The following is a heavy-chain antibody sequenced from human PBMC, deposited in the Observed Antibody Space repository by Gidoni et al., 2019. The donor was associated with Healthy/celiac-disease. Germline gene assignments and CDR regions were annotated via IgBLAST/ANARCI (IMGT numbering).Heavy chain of an antibody. J-gene: IGHJ6*02. CDR1: GFTFEDYA. CDR3: AKDMGYCSSTSCPPDYGMDV. Sequence: EVQLVESGGGLVQPGRSLRLSCAASGFTFEDYAMHWVRQAPGKGLEWVSGISWNSGSIGYADSVKGRFTISRDNAKNSLYLQMNSLRAEDTALYYCAKDMGYCSSTSCPPDYGMDVWGQGTTVTVSS. V-gene: IGHV3-9*01. D-gene: IGHD2-2*01. CDR2: ISWNSGSI.